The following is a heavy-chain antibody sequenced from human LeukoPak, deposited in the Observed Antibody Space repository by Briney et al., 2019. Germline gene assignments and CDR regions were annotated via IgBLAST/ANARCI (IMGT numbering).Heavy chain of an antibody. V-gene: IGHV1-46*01. CDR2: INPSGGST. Sequence: GASVKVSCKASGYTFTSYYMHWVRQAPGQGLEWMGIINPSGGSTSYAQKFQGRVTMTRDTSTSTVYMELSSLRSEDTAVYYCARSEVRYYGSGSYRRFYMDVWGKGTTVTISS. CDR3: ARSEVRYYGSGSYRRFYMDV. D-gene: IGHD3-10*01. CDR1: GYTFTSYY. J-gene: IGHJ6*03.